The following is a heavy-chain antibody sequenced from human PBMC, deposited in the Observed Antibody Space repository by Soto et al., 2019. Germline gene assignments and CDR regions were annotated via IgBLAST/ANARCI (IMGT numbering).Heavy chain of an antibody. D-gene: IGHD6-6*01. CDR3: ARVEQLVRGLYDYYGMDV. Sequence: SETLSLTCAVSGGSISSSNWWSWVRQPPGKGLEWIGEIYHSGSTNYNPSLKSRVTISVDKSKNQFSLKLSSVTAADTAVYYCARVEQLVRGLYDYYGMDVWGQGTTVT. V-gene: IGHV4-4*02. J-gene: IGHJ6*02. CDR1: GGSISSSNW. CDR2: IYHSGST.